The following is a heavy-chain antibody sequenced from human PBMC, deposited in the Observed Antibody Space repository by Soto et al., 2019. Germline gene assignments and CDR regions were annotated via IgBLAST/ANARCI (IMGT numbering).Heavy chain of an antibody. Sequence: QVQLVQSGAEVKKPGSSVKVSCKASGGSFSSYTISWVQQAPGQGLEWMGRIIPIIGIANYAQKFQGRVTIIADKSTSTAYMALSSLRSEDTAVYYCARDSGYCSGGSCQIEGPIDYWGQGTLVTVSS. CDR1: GGSFSSYT. V-gene: IGHV1-69*08. CDR2: IIPIIGIA. CDR3: ARDSGYCSGGSCQIEGPIDY. D-gene: IGHD2-15*01. J-gene: IGHJ4*02.